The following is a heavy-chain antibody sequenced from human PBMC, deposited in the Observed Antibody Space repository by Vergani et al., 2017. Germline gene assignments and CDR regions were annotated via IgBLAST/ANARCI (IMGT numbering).Heavy chain of an antibody. V-gene: IGHV1-46*03. D-gene: IGHD3-9*01. CDR3: ARGDYGILTGYRY. CDR2: INPSGGHT. J-gene: IGHJ4*02. CDR1: GYTFSNYY. Sequence: QVQVVQSGAEVKKSGASVKVSCKTSGYTFSNYYMHWVRQAPGRGLEWMGIINPSGGHTNYAQKFQGRVTMTRDTSTRTVYIELSSLRSEDTAIYYCARGDYGILTGYRYWGQGTLVTVSS.